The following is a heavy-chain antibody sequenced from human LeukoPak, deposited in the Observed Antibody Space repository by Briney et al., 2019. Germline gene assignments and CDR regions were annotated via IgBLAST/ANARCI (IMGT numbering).Heavy chain of an antibody. D-gene: IGHD6-19*01. J-gene: IGHJ6*02. CDR1: GGSISSYY. Sequence: SETLSLTCTVSGGSISSYYWSWIRQPAGKGLEWIGRIYTSGSTNYNPSLKSRVTMSVDTSKNQFSLKLSSVTAADTAVYYCARGAAVAVLYGMDVWGQGTTVTVSS. V-gene: IGHV4-4*07. CDR2: IYTSGST. CDR3: ARGAAVAVLYGMDV.